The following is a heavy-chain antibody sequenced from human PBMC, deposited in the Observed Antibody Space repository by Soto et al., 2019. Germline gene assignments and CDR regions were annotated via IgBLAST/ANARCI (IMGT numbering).Heavy chain of an antibody. V-gene: IGHV4-59*01. J-gene: IGHJ4*02. CDR1: GGSISSYY. CDR2: IYYSGST. D-gene: IGHD1-1*01. Sequence: SETLSLTCTVSGGSISSYYWSWIRQPPGKGLEWIGYIYYSGSTNYNPSLKSRVTISVDTSKNQFSLKLSSVTAADTAVYYCARGTKLTPNDYWGQGTLVTV. CDR3: ARGTKLTPNDY.